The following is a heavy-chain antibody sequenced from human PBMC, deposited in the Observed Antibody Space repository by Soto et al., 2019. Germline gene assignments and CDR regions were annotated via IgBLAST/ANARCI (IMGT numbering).Heavy chain of an antibody. CDR3: ARAPGYYYDSSGYPNWFDP. J-gene: IGHJ5*02. Sequence: GGSLRLSCAASGFTFSSYGMHWVRQAPGKGLEWVAVIWYDGSNKYYADSVKGRFTISRDNSKNTLYLQMNSLRAEDTAVYYCARAPGYYYDSSGYPNWFDPWGQGTLVTVSS. D-gene: IGHD3-22*01. V-gene: IGHV3-33*01. CDR1: GFTFSSYG. CDR2: IWYDGSNK.